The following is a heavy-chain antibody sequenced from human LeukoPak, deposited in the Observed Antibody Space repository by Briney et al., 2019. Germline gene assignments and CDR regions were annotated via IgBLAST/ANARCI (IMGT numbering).Heavy chain of an antibody. CDR1: GFNFNDAY. Sequence: PGGSLRLSCLGSGFNFNDAYMNWVRQAPGKGLEWVGRIKTKRDGGTTDDAAPVNGRFTISRDDSKSTVFLQMNSLGTEDTAVYYCTARVVTTNEFWGQGTLVTVSS. J-gene: IGHJ4*02. D-gene: IGHD2-21*02. CDR3: TARVVTTNEF. V-gene: IGHV3-15*01. CDR2: IKTKRDGGTT.